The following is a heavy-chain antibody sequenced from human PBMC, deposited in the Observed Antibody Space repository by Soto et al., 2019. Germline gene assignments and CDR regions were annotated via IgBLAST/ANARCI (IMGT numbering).Heavy chain of an antibody. Sequence: EVQLVESGGGLVKPGGSLRLSCAVSGFTFSDAWMNYVRQAPGKGLEWVGRIKSEPDGGTTDYAAPVKGRFTISRDDSKNTLYLQMNSLKTEDTAVYYCTTGRWNDWYAFDIWGQGTMVTVSA. CDR2: IKSEPDGGTT. CDR3: TTGRWNDWYAFDI. D-gene: IGHD3-9*01. V-gene: IGHV3-15*01. CDR1: GFTFSDAW. J-gene: IGHJ3*02.